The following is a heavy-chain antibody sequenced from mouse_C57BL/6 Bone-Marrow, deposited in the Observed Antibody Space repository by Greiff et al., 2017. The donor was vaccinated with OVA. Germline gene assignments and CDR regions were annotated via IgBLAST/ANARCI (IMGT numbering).Heavy chain of an antibody. J-gene: IGHJ2*01. CDR2: IDPENGDT. CDR3: TPTWYFDY. Sequence: VQLQQSGAELVRPGASVKLSCTASGFNIKDDYMHWVKQRPEQGLEWIGWIDPENGDTEYASKFQGKATITADTSSNTAYLQLSSLTSEDTAVYYCTPTWYFDYWGQGTTLTVSS. V-gene: IGHV14-4*01. CDR1: GFNIKDDY. D-gene: IGHD5-5*01.